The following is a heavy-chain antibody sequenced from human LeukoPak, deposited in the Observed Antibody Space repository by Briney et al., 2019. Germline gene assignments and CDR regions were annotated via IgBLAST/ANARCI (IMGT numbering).Heavy chain of an antibody. CDR3: ARDLRGYSYGSDYFDY. J-gene: IGHJ4*02. Sequence: PSETLSLTCTVSGGSISSYYWSWIRQPPGKGLEWIGYIYYSGSTNYNPSLKSRVTISVGTSKNQFSLKLSSVTAADTAVYYCARDLRGYSYGSDYFDYWGQGTLVTVSS. CDR1: GGSISSYY. D-gene: IGHD5-18*01. V-gene: IGHV4-59*01. CDR2: IYYSGST.